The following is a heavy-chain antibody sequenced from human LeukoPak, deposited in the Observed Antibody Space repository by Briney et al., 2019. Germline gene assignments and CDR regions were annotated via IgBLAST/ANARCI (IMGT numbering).Heavy chain of an antibody. Sequence: GGSLTLSCVASGFTFTSYGIHWVRQAPGKSLEWVALLWFDRDKKYYLDSVEGRFTIYGDNSKNMVYLQMNSLRAEDTAVYYCARDTTYCGGGCYSLTDYWGQGTLVSVSS. J-gene: IGHJ4*02. CDR2: LWFDRDKK. D-gene: IGHD2-21*02. CDR1: GFTFTSYG. V-gene: IGHV3-33*01. CDR3: ARDTTYCGGGCYSLTDY.